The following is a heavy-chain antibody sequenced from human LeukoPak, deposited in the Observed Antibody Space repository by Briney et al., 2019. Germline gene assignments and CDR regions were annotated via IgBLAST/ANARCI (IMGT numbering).Heavy chain of an antibody. J-gene: IGHJ4*02. V-gene: IGHV3-11*05. CDR2: ISSSSSYT. CDR1: ALTFSDYY. CDR3: ARGRARGVAAPFDY. Sequence: GGSLRLSCAASALTFSDYYMSGIRQAPGKGLEWVSYISSSSSYTNYADSVKGRFTISRDNAKNSLYLQMNSLRADDTAVYYCARGRARGVAAPFDYWGQGTLVTVSS. D-gene: IGHD3-10*01.